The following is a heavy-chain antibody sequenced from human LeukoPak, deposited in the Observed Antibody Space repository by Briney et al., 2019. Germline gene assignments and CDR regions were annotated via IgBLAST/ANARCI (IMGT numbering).Heavy chain of an antibody. CDR1: GFTFSSYA. CDR2: ISYDGSNK. D-gene: IGHD5-18*01. Sequence: GGSLRLSCAASGFTFSSYAMHWVRQAPGKGLEWVAVISYDGSNKYYADSVKGRFTISRDNSKNTLYLQMNSLRAEDTAVYYCAKTLGIQLWCLDYWGRGTLVTVSS. J-gene: IGHJ4*02. CDR3: AKTLGIQLWCLDY. V-gene: IGHV3-30-3*02.